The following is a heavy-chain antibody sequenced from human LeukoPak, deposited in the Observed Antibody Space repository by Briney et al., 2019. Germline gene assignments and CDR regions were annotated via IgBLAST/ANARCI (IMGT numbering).Heavy chain of an antibody. D-gene: IGHD3-16*01. J-gene: IGHJ4*02. V-gene: IGHV3-13*04. CDR3: ARGLWGAIDY. Sequence: GRSLRLSCAASGFTFSRYGMHWVRQATGKGLEWVSAIGTSGDTFYPGSVKGRFTISRENAKNSLYLQMNSLRAGDTAVYYCARGLWGAIDYWGQGTLVTVSS. CDR1: GFTFSRYG. CDR2: IGTSGDT.